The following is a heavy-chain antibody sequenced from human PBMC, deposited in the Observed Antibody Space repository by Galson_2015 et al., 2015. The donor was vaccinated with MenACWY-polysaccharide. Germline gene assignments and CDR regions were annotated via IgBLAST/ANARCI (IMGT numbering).Heavy chain of an antibody. CDR2: ISAYNGNT. V-gene: IGHV1-18*01. CDR1: GYTFTSYG. CDR3: AIFSPRGLVGVFFYYGKDG. D-gene: IGHD1-26*01. J-gene: IGHJ6*02. Sequence: SVKVSCKASGYTFTSYGISWVRQAPGQGLEWMGWISAYNGNTNYAQKLQGRVTMTTDTSTSTAYMELRSLRSDDTAVYYCAIFSPRGLVGVFFYYGKDGRGQGTTVTVSS.